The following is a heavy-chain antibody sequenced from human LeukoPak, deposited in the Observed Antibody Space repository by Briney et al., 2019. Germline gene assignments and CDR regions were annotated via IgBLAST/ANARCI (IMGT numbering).Heavy chain of an antibody. D-gene: IGHD2-8*01. V-gene: IGHV3-20*04. J-gene: IGHJ4*02. CDR1: GFTFDDYG. CDR3: ARVYRRRIYYFDY. CDR2: INWNGGST. Sequence: GGSLRLSCAASGFTFDDYGMSWVRRAPGKGLEWVSGINWNGGSTGYADSAKGRFTISRDNAKNSIYLQMNSLRAEDTALYYCARVYRRRIYYFDYWGQGTLVTVSS.